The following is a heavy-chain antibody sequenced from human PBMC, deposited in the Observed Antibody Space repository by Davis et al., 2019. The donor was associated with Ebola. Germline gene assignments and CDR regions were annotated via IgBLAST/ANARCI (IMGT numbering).Heavy chain of an antibody. J-gene: IGHJ6*02. CDR2: INHSGSI. Sequence: SETLSLTCAVYGGSFSGYYWSWIRQPPGKGLEWIGEINHSGSINYNPSLKSRVTISVDTSKNQFSLKLSSVTAADTAVYYCARGNRFRHGMDVWGQGTTVTVSS. CDR1: GGSFSGYY. CDR3: ARGNRFRHGMDV. V-gene: IGHV4-34*01. D-gene: IGHD1-14*01.